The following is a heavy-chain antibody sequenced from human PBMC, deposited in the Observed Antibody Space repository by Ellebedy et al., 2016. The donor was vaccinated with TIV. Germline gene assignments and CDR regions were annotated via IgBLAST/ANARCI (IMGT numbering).Heavy chain of an antibody. V-gene: IGHV4-31*03. CDR3: ASLRGYSYGLDY. CDR2: IYYSGST. J-gene: IGHJ4*02. D-gene: IGHD5-18*01. Sequence: LRLSXTVSGGSISSGGYYWSWIRQHPGKGLEWIGYIYYSGSTYYNPSLKSRVTISVDTSKNQFSLKLSSVTAADTAVYYCASLRGYSYGLDYWGRGTLVTVSS. CDR1: GGSISSGGYY.